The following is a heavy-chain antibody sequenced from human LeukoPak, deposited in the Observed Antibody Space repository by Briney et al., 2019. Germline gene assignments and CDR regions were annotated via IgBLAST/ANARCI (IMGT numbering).Heavy chain of an antibody. J-gene: IGHJ5*02. V-gene: IGHV3-23*01. CDR3: AKGGWSYGSGSYYDFDP. D-gene: IGHD3-10*01. CDR1: GFTFSSYA. Sequence: GGSLRLACAASGFTFSSYAINWVRQAPGKGLEWVSAISGRGGTIYYADSVKGRFTVSRDNSRNTLYLQMNSVRAEDTAVYYCAKGGWSYGSGSYYDFDPWGQGTLVTVSS. CDR2: ISGRGGTI.